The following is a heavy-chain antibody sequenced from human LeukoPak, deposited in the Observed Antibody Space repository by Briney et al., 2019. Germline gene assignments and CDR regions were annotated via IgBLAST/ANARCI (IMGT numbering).Heavy chain of an antibody. J-gene: IGHJ5*02. CDR2: ISSSGDTI. CDR1: GFTFSAYY. V-gene: IGHV3-11*04. D-gene: IGHD6-19*01. CDR3: ARTVAGTFGWFDP. Sequence: GGSLRLSCAASGFTFSAYYMSWIRQAPGKGLEWVSYISSSGDTIYYADSVKGRFTISRDNAKNSGYLQMNSLRAEDTAVYYCARTVAGTFGWFDPWGQGTLVTVSS.